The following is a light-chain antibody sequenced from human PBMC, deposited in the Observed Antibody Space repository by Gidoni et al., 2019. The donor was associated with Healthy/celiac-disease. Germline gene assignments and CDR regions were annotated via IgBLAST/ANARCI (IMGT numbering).Light chain of an antibody. J-gene: IGKJ2*01. CDR3: QQRSNWPPGYT. CDR2: DAS. V-gene: IGKV3-11*01. CDR1: QSVSSY. Sequence: EMVLTQSPATLSLSPGERANLSCRASQSVSSYLAWYQQKPCQAPRLLIYDASNRATGIPARFSGSGSGTDFTLTISSLEPEDFAVYYCQQRSNWPPGYTFGQGTKLEIK.